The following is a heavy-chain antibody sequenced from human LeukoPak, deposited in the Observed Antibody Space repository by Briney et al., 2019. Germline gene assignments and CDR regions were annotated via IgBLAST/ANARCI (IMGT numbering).Heavy chain of an antibody. Sequence: SQTLSLTCTVSGGSINSGSYYWSWIRQPAGQGLEWIGRIYTSGSTNYNPSLKSRVTISVDTSKNQFSLKLSSVTAADTAVYYCARGGGRDFWSGYYRPYYYGMDVWGQGTTVTVSS. D-gene: IGHD3-3*01. CDR2: IYTSGST. J-gene: IGHJ6*02. V-gene: IGHV4-61*02. CDR1: GGSINSGSYY. CDR3: ARGGGRDFWSGYYRPYYYGMDV.